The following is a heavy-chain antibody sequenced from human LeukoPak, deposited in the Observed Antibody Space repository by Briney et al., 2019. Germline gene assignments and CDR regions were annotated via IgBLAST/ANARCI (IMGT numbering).Heavy chain of an antibody. D-gene: IGHD2-8*01. Sequence: EASVKVSCKASGGTFSSYTISWVRQAPGQGLEWMGRIIPILGIANYAQKFQGRVTITADKSTSTAYMELSSLRSGDTAVYYCARGNGPWYGMDVWGQGTTVTVSS. V-gene: IGHV1-69*02. CDR2: IIPILGIA. CDR1: GGTFSSYT. CDR3: ARGNGPWYGMDV. J-gene: IGHJ6*02.